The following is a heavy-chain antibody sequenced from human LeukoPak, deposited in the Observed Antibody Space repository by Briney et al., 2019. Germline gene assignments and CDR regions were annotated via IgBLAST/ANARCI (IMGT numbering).Heavy chain of an antibody. CDR2: VTSGSNYV. V-gene: IGHV3-21*01. J-gene: IGHJ4*02. Sequence: GGSLRLSCPASRFTFSSYTMHWVRQAPGKGLEWVSSVTSGSNYVYYADSVKGRFTISRDNAKNSLYLQMHSLRAEDTAVYYCARDQGGFDYWGQGTLVTVSS. D-gene: IGHD1-26*01. CDR1: RFTFSSYT. CDR3: ARDQGGFDY.